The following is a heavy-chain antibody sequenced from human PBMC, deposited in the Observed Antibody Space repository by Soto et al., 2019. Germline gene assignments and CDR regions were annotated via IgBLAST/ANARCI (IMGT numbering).Heavy chain of an antibody. V-gene: IGHV4-31*03. D-gene: IGHD3-10*01. CDR1: GGSISSGGYY. CDR3: ARDMTTMVRGKDYMYV. Sequence: PSETLSLTCTVSGGSISSGGYYWSWIRQHPGKGLEWIGYIYYSGSTYYNPSLKSRVTISVDTSKNQFSLKLSSVTAADTAVYYCARDMTTMVRGKDYMYVWGQGTTVPVSS. CDR2: IYYSGST. J-gene: IGHJ6*03.